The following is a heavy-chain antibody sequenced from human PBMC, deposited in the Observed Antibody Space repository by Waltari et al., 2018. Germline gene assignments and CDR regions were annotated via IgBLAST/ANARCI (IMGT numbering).Heavy chain of an antibody. Sequence: QVQLVESGGGMVQPGGSLRLSCEASGFAFSRYGMPWVRQAPGKGREWVAVIWYDGYNKYYGDSVKGRFSISRDNSKNMMWLQMNSLRAEDAAVYYCAREYYGVDVWGQGTTVTVSS. J-gene: IGHJ6*02. CDR1: GFAFSRYG. CDR3: AREYYGVDV. V-gene: IGHV3-33*01. CDR2: IWYDGYNK.